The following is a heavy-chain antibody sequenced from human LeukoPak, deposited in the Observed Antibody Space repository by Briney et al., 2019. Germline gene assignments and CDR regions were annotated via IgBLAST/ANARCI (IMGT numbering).Heavy chain of an antibody. D-gene: IGHD3-22*01. J-gene: IGHJ4*02. Sequence: GGSLRLSCAASGFTFSSYAMHWGRQAPGKGLEWVAVISYDGSNKYYADSVKGRSTISRDNSKNTLYLQMNSLRAEDTAVYYCARDPATPTYYYDSKAFDYWGQGTLVTLSS. CDR3: ARDPATPTYYYDSKAFDY. V-gene: IGHV3-30-3*01. CDR1: GFTFSSYA. CDR2: ISYDGSNK.